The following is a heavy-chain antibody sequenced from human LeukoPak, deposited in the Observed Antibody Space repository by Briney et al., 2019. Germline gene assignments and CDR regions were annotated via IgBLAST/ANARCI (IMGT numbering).Heavy chain of an antibody. J-gene: IGHJ4*02. CDR2: IYTSGST. CDR1: GGSISSGSYY. CDR3: ARGSMGLSSSSPTLFDY. V-gene: IGHV4-61*02. D-gene: IGHD6-6*01. Sequence: PSETLSLTCTVSGGSISSGSYYWSWIRQPAGKGLEWIGRIYTSGSTNYNPSLKSRVTISVDTSKNQFSLKLSSVTAADTAVYYCARGSMGLSSSSPTLFDYWGQGTLVTVSS.